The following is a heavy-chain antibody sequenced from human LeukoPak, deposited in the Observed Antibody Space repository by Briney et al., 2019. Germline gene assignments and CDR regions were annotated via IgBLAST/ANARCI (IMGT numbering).Heavy chain of an antibody. CDR1: GFTFSDYY. CDR3: ASPRVSYSYYYYMDV. D-gene: IGHD2-15*01. V-gene: IGHV3-11*01. CDR2: ISSSGSTI. J-gene: IGHJ6*03. Sequence: GGSLRLSCADSGFTFSDYYMSWIRQAPGKGLEWVSYISSSGSTIYYADSVKGRFTISRDNAKNSLYLQMNSLRAEDTAVYYCASPRVSYSYYYYMDVWGKGTTVTVSS.